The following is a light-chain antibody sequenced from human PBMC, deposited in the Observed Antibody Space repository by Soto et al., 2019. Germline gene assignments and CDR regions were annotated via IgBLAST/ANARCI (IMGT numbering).Light chain of an antibody. CDR1: QSISSW. CDR3: QQYNYYPYT. CDR2: KAS. V-gene: IGKV1-5*03. Sequence: DIQMTQSPATLSASVGDRVTITCRASQSISSWLAWYQQKPGKAPKVLIYKASSLESGVPSRFSGSGSGTEFTLTISSLQPDDFATYYCQQYNYYPYTFGRGTKLEIK. J-gene: IGKJ2*01.